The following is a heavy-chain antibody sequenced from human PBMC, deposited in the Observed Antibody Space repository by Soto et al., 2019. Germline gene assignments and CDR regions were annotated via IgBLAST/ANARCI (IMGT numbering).Heavy chain of an antibody. D-gene: IGHD3-9*01. CDR1: DDSINSDKYY. CDR2: VYYRGNA. V-gene: IGHV4-39*01. Sequence: QLQLQESGPGLVKPSETLSLSCSVSDDSINSDKYYWGWIRQPPGKGLEWIGSVYYRGNAYYNPSPRTRVTIPLDKSKSQFSLKLNSVTAADSAVYFCARLEGLATISYYFDFWGPGALVTVSS. CDR3: ARLEGLATISYYFDF. J-gene: IGHJ4*02.